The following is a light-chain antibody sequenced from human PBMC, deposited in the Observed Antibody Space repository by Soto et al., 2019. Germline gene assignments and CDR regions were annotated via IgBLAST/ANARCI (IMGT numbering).Light chain of an antibody. J-gene: IGKJ4*01. Sequence: EIVLTQSPCTLSVSPWDRFTLSCRASQSISINLAWYQHKPGQAPRLLIHGASTRATGIPARFSGSGSGTEFTLTISSLQSEDFAVYYCQQYNNWLTFGGGTKVDI. V-gene: IGKV3-15*01. CDR2: GAS. CDR1: QSISIN. CDR3: QQYNNWLT.